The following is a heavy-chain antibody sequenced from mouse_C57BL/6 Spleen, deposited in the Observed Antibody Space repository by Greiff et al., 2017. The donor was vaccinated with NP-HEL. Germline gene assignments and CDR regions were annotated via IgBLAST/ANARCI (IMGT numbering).Heavy chain of an antibody. CDR2: IYPRDGST. CDR3: ARSRGPGYYAMDY. D-gene: IGHD4-1*01. V-gene: IGHV1-85*01. Sequence: VQLQQSGPELVKPGASVKLSCKASGYTFTSYDINWVKQRPGQGLERIGWIYPRDGSTKYNEKFKGKATLTVDTSSSTAYMELHSLTSEDSAVYFCARSRGPGYYAMDYWGQGTSVTVSS. CDR1: GYTFTSYD. J-gene: IGHJ4*01.